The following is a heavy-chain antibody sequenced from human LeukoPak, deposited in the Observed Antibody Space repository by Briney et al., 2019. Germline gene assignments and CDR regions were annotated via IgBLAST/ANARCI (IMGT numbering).Heavy chain of an antibody. CDR3: ARRGSGSYYNPFDY. D-gene: IGHD3-10*01. CDR1: GFTFSSYE. V-gene: IGHV3-48*03. Sequence: GGSLRLSCAASGFTFSSYEMNWVRQAPGKGLEWVSYISSSGSTIYYADSVKGRFTISRDNAKNSLYLQMNSLRDEDTAVYYCARRGSGSYYNPFDYWGQGTLVTVSS. J-gene: IGHJ4*02. CDR2: ISSSGSTI.